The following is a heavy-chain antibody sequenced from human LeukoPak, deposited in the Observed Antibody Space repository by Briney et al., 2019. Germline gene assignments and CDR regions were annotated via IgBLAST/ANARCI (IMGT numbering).Heavy chain of an antibody. CDR3: ARDGGNVWGSDRYTNLDY. CDR2: ISGSGGST. Sequence: PGGSLRLSCAASGFTFSSYAMSWVRQAPGKGLEWVSVISGSGGSTYYAESVKGRFTISRDNSKNTLYLQMNTLRAEDTAIYYCARDGGNVWGSDRYTNLDYWGQGILVTVSS. CDR1: GFTFSSYA. V-gene: IGHV3-23*01. D-gene: IGHD3-16*02. J-gene: IGHJ4*02.